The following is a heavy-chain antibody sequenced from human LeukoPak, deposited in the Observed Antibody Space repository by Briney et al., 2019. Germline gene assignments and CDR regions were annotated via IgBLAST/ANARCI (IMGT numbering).Heavy chain of an antibody. V-gene: IGHV3-21*01. J-gene: IGHJ6*02. CDR1: GFTVSSYY. CDR2: ISSSSSYI. D-gene: IGHD1-26*01. Sequence: GGSLRLSCAASGFTVSSYYMNWVRQAPGKGLEWVSPISSSSSYIYYADSVKGRFTISRDNAKNSLYLQMNSLRAEDTAVYYCARDVSYIRPPNYYYYGMDVWGQGTTVTVSS. CDR3: ARDVSYIRPPNYYYYGMDV.